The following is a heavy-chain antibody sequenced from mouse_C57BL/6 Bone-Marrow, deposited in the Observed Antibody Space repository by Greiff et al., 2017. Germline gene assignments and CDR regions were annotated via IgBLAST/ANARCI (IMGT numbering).Heavy chain of an antibody. V-gene: IGHV1-55*01. CDR1: GYTFTSYW. CDR3: AGERDYYRTWFAY. Sequence: QVQLQQPGAELVKPGASVKMSCKASGYTFTSYWITWVKQRPGQGLEWIGDIYPGSGSTNYNEKFKSKATLTVDTSSSTAYMQLSSLTSEDSAVYYCAGERDYYRTWFAYWGQGTLVTVSA. CDR2: IYPGSGST. D-gene: IGHD1-1*01. J-gene: IGHJ3*01.